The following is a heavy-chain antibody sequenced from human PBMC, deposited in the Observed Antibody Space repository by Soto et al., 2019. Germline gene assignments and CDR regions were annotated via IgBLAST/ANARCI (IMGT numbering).Heavy chain of an antibody. CDR3: AHRPIVGAAI. CDR1: GGSISNSNW. CDR2: IFHSGST. J-gene: IGHJ4*02. D-gene: IGHD1-26*01. Sequence: QVQLQESGPGLVKPSGTLSLTCAVFGGSISNSNWWTWVRKPPGKGLDWIGEIFHSGSTNYNSSIMGRVTISVNKANNQFSLKLSSVTTADTAVYYCAHRPIVGAAIWGQGTLVPVSS. V-gene: IGHV4-4*02.